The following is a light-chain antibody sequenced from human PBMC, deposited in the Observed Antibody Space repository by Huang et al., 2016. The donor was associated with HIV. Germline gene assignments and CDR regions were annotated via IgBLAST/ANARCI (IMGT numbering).Light chain of an antibody. J-gene: IGKJ2*01. CDR1: QSISTN. CDR3: QQGET. Sequence: EIMLTQSPATLSVSPGERATLSCRASQSISTNLAWYQQKPGLAPRLLIYSASTRATGIPARFSGSGFGTEFTLTISSLQSEDFAVYYCQQGETFGQGTKLEIK. CDR2: SAS. V-gene: IGKV3-15*01.